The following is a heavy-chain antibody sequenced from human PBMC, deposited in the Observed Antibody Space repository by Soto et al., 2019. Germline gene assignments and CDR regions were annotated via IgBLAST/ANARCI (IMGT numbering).Heavy chain of an antibody. J-gene: IGHJ6*02. CDR2: IIPIFGTA. V-gene: IGHV1-69*12. Sequence: QVQLVQSGAEVKKPGSSVKVSCKASGGTFSSYAISWVRQAPGQGLEWMGGIIPIFGTADYAQKFQGRVTITEDESTSTAYMELSSLRSEDTAVYYCALHYDSGSNYYYYGMDVWGQGTTVTVSS. CDR3: ALHYDSGSNYYYYGMDV. D-gene: IGHD3-10*01. CDR1: GGTFSSYA.